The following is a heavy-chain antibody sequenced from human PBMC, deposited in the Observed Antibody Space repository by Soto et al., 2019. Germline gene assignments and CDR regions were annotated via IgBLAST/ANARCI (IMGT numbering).Heavy chain of an antibody. D-gene: IGHD3-22*01. CDR3: ARDWNPYDSSDYYYYYYGMDV. V-gene: IGHV1-69*01. Sequence: QVQLVQSGAEVKKPGSSVKVSCKASGGTFSSYGISWVRQAPGQGLEWMGGIIPIFGTANYAQKFQGRVTITADESTSTAYMELSSLRSEDTAVYYCARDWNPYDSSDYYYYYYGMDVWGQGTTVTVSS. J-gene: IGHJ6*02. CDR2: IIPIFGTA. CDR1: GGTFSSYG.